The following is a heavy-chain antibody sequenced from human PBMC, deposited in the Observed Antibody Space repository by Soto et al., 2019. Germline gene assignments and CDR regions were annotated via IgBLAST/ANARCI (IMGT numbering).Heavy chain of an antibody. D-gene: IGHD3-9*01. J-gene: IGHJ4*02. V-gene: IGHV4-39*01. CDR2: IFYSGST. CDR1: GFYISSSSHY. CDR3: ARRESYDILTGYYHFDY. Sequence: PSETMSLTCTVAGFYISSSSHYLGWISQPPGKGLEWIGSIFYSGSTSYNPSLKSRVTISVDTSKNQFSLKLSSVTAADTAVYYCARRESYDILTGYYHFDYWGQGTLVTVSS.